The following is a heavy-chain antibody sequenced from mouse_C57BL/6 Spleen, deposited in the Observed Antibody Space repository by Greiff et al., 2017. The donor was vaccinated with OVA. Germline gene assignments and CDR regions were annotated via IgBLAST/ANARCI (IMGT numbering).Heavy chain of an antibody. CDR1: GYSITSGYY. J-gene: IGHJ1*03. D-gene: IGHD2-5*01. Sequence: EVQLQQSGPGLVKPSQSLSLTCSVTGYSITSGYYWNWIRQFPGNKLEWMGYISYDGSNNYNPSLKNRISITRDTSKNQFFLKLNSVTTEDTATYYCARDRTYYSNYPYWYFDVWGTGTTVTVSS. CDR3: ARDRTYYSNYPYWYFDV. V-gene: IGHV3-6*01. CDR2: ISYDGSN.